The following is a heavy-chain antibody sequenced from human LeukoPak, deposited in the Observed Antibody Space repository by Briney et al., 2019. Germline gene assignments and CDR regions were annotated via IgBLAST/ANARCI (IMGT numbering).Heavy chain of an antibody. V-gene: IGHV4-59*01. Sequence: PSETLSLTCAVYGGSFSGYYWSWIRQPPGKGLEWIGNIYYSGITNYNPSLKSRVTISVDTSKNQFSLKLSSVTAADTAVYYCASDSTGRDGYNYWGQGTLVTVSS. CDR1: GGSFSGYY. J-gene: IGHJ4*02. CDR3: ASDSTGRDGYNY. D-gene: IGHD5-24*01. CDR2: IYYSGIT.